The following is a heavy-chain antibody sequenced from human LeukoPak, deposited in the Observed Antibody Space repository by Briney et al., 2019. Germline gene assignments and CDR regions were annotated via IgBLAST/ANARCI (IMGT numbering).Heavy chain of an antibody. V-gene: IGHV4-30-2*01. CDR1: GGSISSGGYY. D-gene: IGHD3-22*01. CDR2: IYHSGST. CDR3: ARGGNYYDSSGYYNWFDP. Sequence: PSQTLSLTCTVSGGSISSGGYYWSWIRLPPGKGLEWIGYIYHSGSTYYNPSLKSRVTISVDTSKNQFPLKLSSVTAADTAVYYCARGGNYYDSSGYYNWFDPWGQGTLVTVSS. J-gene: IGHJ5*02.